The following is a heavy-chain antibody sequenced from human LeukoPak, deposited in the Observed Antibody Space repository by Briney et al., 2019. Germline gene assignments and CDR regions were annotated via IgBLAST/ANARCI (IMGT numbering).Heavy chain of an antibody. V-gene: IGHV1-69*13. CDR1: GGTFSSYA. Sequence: GASVKVSCKASGGTFSSYAISWVRQAPGQGLEWMGGIIPIFGTANYAQKFQGRVTITADESTSTAYMELSSLRPEDTAVYYCAREGSYYDSSGYSHSYWYFDLWGRGTLVTVSS. J-gene: IGHJ2*01. CDR3: AREGSYYDSSGYSHSYWYFDL. D-gene: IGHD3-22*01. CDR2: IIPIFGTA.